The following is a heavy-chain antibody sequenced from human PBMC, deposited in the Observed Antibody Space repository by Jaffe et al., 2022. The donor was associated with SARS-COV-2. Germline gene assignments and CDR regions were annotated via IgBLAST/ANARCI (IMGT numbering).Heavy chain of an antibody. J-gene: IGHJ4*02. CDR2: INPSGGST. V-gene: IGHV1-46*04. CDR1: GYTFTSYY. CDR3: ARRSAAAGAPFDY. D-gene: IGHD6-13*01. Sequence: QVQLVQSGAEVKKPGASVKVSCKASGYTFTSYYMHWVRQAPGQGLEWMGIINPSGGSTNYAQKLQGRVTMTRDTSTSTVYMELSSLRSEDTAVYFCARRSAAAGAPFDYWGQGTLVTVSS.